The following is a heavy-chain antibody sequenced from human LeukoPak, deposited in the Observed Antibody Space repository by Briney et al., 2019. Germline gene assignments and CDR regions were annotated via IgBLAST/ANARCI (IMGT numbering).Heavy chain of an antibody. CDR1: GFSVSSNY. J-gene: IGHJ4*02. V-gene: IGHV3-53*01. D-gene: IGHD4-17*01. CDR2: IYSDYSGGRT. Sequence: PGGSLTLSCAASGFSVSSNYMTWVRQAPGKGLEWVSIIYSDYSGGRTYYADSVKGRFTISRDNSKNMLYLQTNSLRAEDTAVYSSARGTVTAPDYWGQGTLVTVSS. CDR3: ARGTVTAPDY.